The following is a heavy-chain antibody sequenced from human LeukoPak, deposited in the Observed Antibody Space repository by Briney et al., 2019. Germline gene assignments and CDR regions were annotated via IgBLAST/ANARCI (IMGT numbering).Heavy chain of an antibody. D-gene: IGHD5/OR15-5a*01. J-gene: IGHJ4*02. CDR2: ISYDGSDK. CDR1: GITFSRYG. Sequence: GGSLRLSCAASGITFSRYGMHWVRQAPGKGLEWVGVISYDGSDKYYADSVKGRFTISRDNSKNTLYLQMNSLRAEDTAVYYCVRDLDSYFDYWGQGTLVTVSS. CDR3: VRDLDSYFDY. V-gene: IGHV3-33*05.